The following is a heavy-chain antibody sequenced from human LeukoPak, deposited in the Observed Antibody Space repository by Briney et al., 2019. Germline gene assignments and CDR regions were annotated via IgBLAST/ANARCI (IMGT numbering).Heavy chain of an antibody. CDR1: GGSISSGSYY. V-gene: IGHV4-61*02. Sequence: SETLSLTCTVSGGSISSGSYYWSWIRQPAGNELEWIGRIYTTGSTNYSPSLKSRVTISADTSKNQFSLNLISVTAADTAVYYCATVVVNWNYLNYWGQGTLVTVSS. D-gene: IGHD1-7*01. J-gene: IGHJ4*02. CDR3: ATVVVNWNYLNY. CDR2: IYTTGST.